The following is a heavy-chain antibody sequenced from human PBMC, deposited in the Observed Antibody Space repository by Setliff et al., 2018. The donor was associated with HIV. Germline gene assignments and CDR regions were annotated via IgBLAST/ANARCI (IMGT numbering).Heavy chain of an antibody. J-gene: IGHJ4*02. CDR2: INPSGGST. CDR3: ARALYTNLAHFDY. V-gene: IGHV1-46*01. CDR1: GYTFTSFY. Sequence: ASVKVSCKASGYTFTSFYLHWVRQAPGQGLEWMAIINPSGGSTSYAQKFQGRVTMTSDRSTSTVYMELSSLRSEDTAVYYCARALYTNLAHFDYLGQGTLVTVSS. D-gene: IGHD4-4*01.